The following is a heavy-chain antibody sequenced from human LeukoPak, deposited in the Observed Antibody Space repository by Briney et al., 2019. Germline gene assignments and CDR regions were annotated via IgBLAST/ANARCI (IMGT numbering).Heavy chain of an antibody. D-gene: IGHD5-12*01. CDR3: ARARGYSGYHPIDY. Sequence: ASVKVSCKASGYTFTSYFMHWVRQAPGQELEWMGTINPNDGSTNYAQNFQGRVTMTRDTSTSTFYMELSSLRSEDTALYFCARARGYSGYHPIDYWGQGTLVTVSS. CDR1: GYTFTSYF. CDR2: INPNDGST. J-gene: IGHJ4*02. V-gene: IGHV1-46*01.